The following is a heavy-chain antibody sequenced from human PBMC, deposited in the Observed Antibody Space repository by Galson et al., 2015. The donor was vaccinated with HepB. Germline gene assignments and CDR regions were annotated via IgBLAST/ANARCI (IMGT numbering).Heavy chain of an antibody. J-gene: IGHJ4*02. Sequence: SVKVSCKASGYTFTSYAMHWVRQAPGQRLEWMGWINAGNGNTKYSQKFQGRVTITRDTSASTAYMELSSLRSEDTAVYYCARDLTMIVVGPTVGFDYWGQGTLVTVSS. CDR1: GYTFTSYA. V-gene: IGHV1-3*01. D-gene: IGHD3-22*01. CDR3: ARDLTMIVVGPTVGFDY. CDR2: INAGNGNT.